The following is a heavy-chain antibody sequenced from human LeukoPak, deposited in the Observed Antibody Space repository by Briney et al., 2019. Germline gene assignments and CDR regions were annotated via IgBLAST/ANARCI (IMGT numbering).Heavy chain of an antibody. V-gene: IGHV3-74*01. Sequence: GGSLRLSCAASGFTFSSYWMHWVRQAPGKGLVWVSRINSDGSSTNYADSVKGRFTISRDNAKNTLYLQRNSLRAEDTAMYYCARAVYYSNSLGYWGQGTLVTVSS. CDR3: ARAVYYSNSLGY. D-gene: IGHD4-11*01. J-gene: IGHJ4*01. CDR1: GFTFSSYW. CDR2: INSDGSST.